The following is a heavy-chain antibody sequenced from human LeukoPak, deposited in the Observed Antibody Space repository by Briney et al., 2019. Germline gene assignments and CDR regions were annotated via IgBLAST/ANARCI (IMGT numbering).Heavy chain of an antibody. D-gene: IGHD3-10*01. CDR3: ARDMVRGVVDSFDP. J-gene: IGHJ5*02. Sequence: ASVKVSCKASGYTFTSYDINWVRQAPGQGLEWMGWMNPNSGDTGSAQKFRGRVTITRNTSISTAYMELTNLRSEDTAVYYCARDMVRGVVDSFDPWGQGTLVTVSS. V-gene: IGHV1-8*03. CDR1: GYTFTSYD. CDR2: MNPNSGDT.